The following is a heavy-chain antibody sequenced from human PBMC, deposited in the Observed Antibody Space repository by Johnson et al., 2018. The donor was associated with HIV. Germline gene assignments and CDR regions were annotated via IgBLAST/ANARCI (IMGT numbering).Heavy chain of an antibody. CDR1: GFTFDDYG. J-gene: IGHJ3*02. D-gene: IGHD2-21*01. CDR2: ISWNGGTT. V-gene: IGHV3-20*04. CDR3: ARSPPNVAPGAFDI. Sequence: VQLVESGGGVVRPGGSLSLSCAASGFTFDDYGMNWVRQVPGKGLEWVAGISWNGGTTTYADSVKGRFTSSRDNAKNALYLQMKSLRAEDTAVYYCARSPPNVAPGAFDIWGQGTMVTVSS.